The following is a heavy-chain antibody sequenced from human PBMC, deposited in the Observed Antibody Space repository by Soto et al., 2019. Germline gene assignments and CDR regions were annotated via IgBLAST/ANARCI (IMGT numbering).Heavy chain of an antibody. CDR1: GDSLSRATYY. J-gene: IGHJ4*02. V-gene: IGHV4-30-2*01. Sequence: SETLSHTCGVSGDSLSRATYYGIRILQPPWKGPELIYYIFPSGTTYYNPSIKSRVTISIDVCKNQFSLILSSLTAAVTAVEYCSRSREFDYWSQGTLVTVSA. CDR3: SRSREFDY. CDR2: IFPSGTT.